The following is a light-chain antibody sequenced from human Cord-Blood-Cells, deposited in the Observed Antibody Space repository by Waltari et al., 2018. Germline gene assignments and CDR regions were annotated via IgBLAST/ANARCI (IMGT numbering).Light chain of an antibody. J-gene: IGKJ4*01. V-gene: IGKV3-15*01. CDR1: QSVRSS. Sequence: EIVMTQSPATLSVSPGERAPLSCRASQSVRSSLAWYQQKPGQAPRLLIYGASTRATGIPARFSGSGSGTEFTLTISSLQSEDFAVYYCQQYNNWPPLTFGGGTKVEIK. CDR3: QQYNNWPPLT. CDR2: GAS.